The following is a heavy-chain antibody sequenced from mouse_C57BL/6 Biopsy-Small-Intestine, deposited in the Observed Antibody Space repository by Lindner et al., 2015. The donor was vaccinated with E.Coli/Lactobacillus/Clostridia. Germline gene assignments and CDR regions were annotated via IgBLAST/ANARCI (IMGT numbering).Heavy chain of an antibody. CDR3: VRDGWDGEYWYFDV. CDR2: IRSKSSNYAT. V-gene: IGHV10-3*01. CDR1: GFTFNTYA. J-gene: IGHJ1*03. D-gene: IGHD4-1*01. Sequence: VQLQESGGGLVQPKGSLKLSCAASGFTFNTYAMHWVRQAPGKGLEWVARIRSKSSNYATYYADSVKDRFTISRDDSQSMLYLQMNNLKTEDTAMYYCVRDGWDGEYWYFDVWGTGTTVTVSS.